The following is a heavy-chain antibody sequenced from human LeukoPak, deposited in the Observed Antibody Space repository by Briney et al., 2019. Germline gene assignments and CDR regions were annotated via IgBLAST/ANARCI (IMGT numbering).Heavy chain of an antibody. V-gene: IGHV4-39*07. CDR2: IFYSGST. CDR1: GGSIGSYY. J-gene: IGHJ5*01. D-gene: IGHD3-3*01. Sequence: SETLSLTCTVSGGSIGSYYWGWIRQPPGKGLEWIGNIFYSGSTFYNPSLKSRVTISIDTSKNQFSLKLTSVTAADTAVYYCASAPNYDFWSGWFDSWAQGTLVTVSS. CDR3: ASAPNYDFWSGWFDS.